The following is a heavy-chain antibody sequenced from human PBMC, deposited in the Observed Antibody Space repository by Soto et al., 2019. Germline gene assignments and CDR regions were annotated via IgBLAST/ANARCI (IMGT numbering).Heavy chain of an antibody. CDR3: ARGPGSGWYDY. CDR1: GGSISSGDYY. D-gene: IGHD6-19*01. Sequence: QVQLQESGPGLVKPSQTLSLTCTVSGGSISSGDYYWSWIRQHPGKGLEWIGYIYYSGSTYYNPSLKXRLTILXXTSKNQFSLKLSSVTAADTAVYYCARGPGSGWYDYWGQGTLVTVSS. CDR2: IYYSGST. J-gene: IGHJ4*02. V-gene: IGHV4-31*03.